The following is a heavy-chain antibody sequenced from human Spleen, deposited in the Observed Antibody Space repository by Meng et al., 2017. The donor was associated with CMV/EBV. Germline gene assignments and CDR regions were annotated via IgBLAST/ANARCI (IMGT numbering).Heavy chain of an antibody. V-gene: IGHV3-21*01. Sequence: LTCAASGFTFSSYSMNWVRQAPGKGLEWVSSISSSSSYIYYADSVKGRFTISRDNAKNSLYLQMNSLIYEDTAIYYCTRDGLAAGMLTYWGQGTLVTVSS. CDR2: ISSSSSYI. CDR1: GFTFSSYS. D-gene: IGHD6-13*01. CDR3: TRDGLAAGMLTY. J-gene: IGHJ4*02.